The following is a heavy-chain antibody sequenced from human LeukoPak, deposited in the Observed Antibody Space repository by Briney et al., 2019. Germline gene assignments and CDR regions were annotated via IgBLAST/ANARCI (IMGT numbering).Heavy chain of an antibody. Sequence: ASVKVSCKVSGYSFTSFGINWVRQAPGQGPEGMGWISGYNGKTQYAQKVQGRVTMTTDTSTSTAYMELRSLRSDDTAVYYCARGGRNSGYDLALDYWGQGTLVTVSS. CDR3: ARGGRNSGYDLALDY. D-gene: IGHD5-12*01. J-gene: IGHJ4*02. CDR1: GYSFTSFG. CDR2: ISGYNGKT. V-gene: IGHV1-18*01.